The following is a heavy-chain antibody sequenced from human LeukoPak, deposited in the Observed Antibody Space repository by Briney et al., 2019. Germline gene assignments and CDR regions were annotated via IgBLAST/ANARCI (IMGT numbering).Heavy chain of an antibody. J-gene: IGHJ5*02. CDR2: YYSGST. Sequence: YYSGSTYYNPSLKSRVTISVDTSKNQFSLRLTSVTAADTAVYYCVGLPQSGYSGRGWFDPWGRGALVTVSS. CDR3: VGLPQSGYSGRGWFDP. V-gene: IGHV4-39*07. D-gene: IGHD4-11*01.